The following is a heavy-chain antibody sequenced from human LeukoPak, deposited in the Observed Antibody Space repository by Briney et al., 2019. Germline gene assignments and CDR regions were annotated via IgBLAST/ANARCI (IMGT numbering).Heavy chain of an antibody. J-gene: IGHJ5*02. Sequence: ASVKVSCKASGYTFTSYDINWVRQATGQGLEWMGWINPNSGGTNYAQKFQGRVTMTRDTSISTAYMELSSLRSEDTAVYYCAREMLKRGFDPWGQGTLVTVSS. D-gene: IGHD3-16*01. CDR2: INPNSGGT. CDR1: GYTFTSYD. V-gene: IGHV1-2*02. CDR3: AREMLKRGFDP.